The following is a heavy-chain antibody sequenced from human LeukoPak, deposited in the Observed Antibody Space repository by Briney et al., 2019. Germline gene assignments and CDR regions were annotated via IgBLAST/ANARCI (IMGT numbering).Heavy chain of an antibody. D-gene: IGHD3-22*01. CDR2: IIPIFGIA. Sequence: ASVKVSCKASGGTFSSYAISWVRQAPGQGLEWMGRIIPIFGIANYAQKFQGRVTITADKSTSTAYIELSSLRSEDTAVYYCARVSPYDSSGYYPAVDYWGQGTLVTVSS. CDR3: ARVSPYDSSGYYPAVDY. J-gene: IGHJ4*02. CDR1: GGTFSSYA. V-gene: IGHV1-69*04.